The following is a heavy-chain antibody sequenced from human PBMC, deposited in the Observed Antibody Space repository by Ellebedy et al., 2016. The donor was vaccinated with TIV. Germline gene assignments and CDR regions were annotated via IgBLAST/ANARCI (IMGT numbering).Heavy chain of an antibody. CDR3: AKGKERWRDYYGMDV. V-gene: IGHV3-30-3*01. Sequence: GESLKISCAASGFTFSSYALHWVRQAPGKGLEWVAVISYDETNKYYGDSVRGRFTISRDSSENTVYLHMSSLRPEDTALYFCAKGKERWRDYYGMDVWGQGTTVTVSS. D-gene: IGHD2-15*01. CDR2: ISYDETNK. J-gene: IGHJ6*02. CDR1: GFTFSSYA.